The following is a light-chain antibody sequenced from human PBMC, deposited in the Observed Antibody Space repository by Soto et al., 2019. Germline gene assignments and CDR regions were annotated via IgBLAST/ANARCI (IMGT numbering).Light chain of an antibody. Sequence: DIQLTQSPSSLSASVGDRITITCRTSQNINRFLNWFQQKPGKAPKVLIYGTSILLSGVPSRFSVSGSGTDFTLTISSLQADDFATYYCQQSHSFPLTFGGGTKVEI. CDR3: QQSHSFPLT. J-gene: IGKJ4*01. V-gene: IGKV1-39*01. CDR2: GTS. CDR1: QNINRF.